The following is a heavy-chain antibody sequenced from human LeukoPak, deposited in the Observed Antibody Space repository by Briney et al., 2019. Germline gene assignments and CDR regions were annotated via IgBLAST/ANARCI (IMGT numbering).Heavy chain of an antibody. Sequence: PSETLSLTCTVSGGSVSSYSWNWIRQPAGKGLEWIGRIYTSGNTHYSPSLKSRVTVSVDTSKNHFSLKLSSVTAADTAVYFCARVSTSGWSDDWGRGTLVTVSS. D-gene: IGHD2/OR15-2a*01. CDR2: IYTSGNT. CDR3: ARVSTSGWSDD. V-gene: IGHV4-4*07. CDR1: GGSVSSYS. J-gene: IGHJ5*02.